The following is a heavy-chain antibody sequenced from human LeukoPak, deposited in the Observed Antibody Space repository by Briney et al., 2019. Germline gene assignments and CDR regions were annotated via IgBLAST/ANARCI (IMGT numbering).Heavy chain of an antibody. V-gene: IGHV4-59*01. CDR3: AREGTRDPNWFDP. CDR2: IYYSGST. J-gene: IGHJ5*02. CDR1: GGSISSYY. D-gene: IGHD3-10*01. Sequence: PSETLSLTCTVSGGSISSYYWSWIRQPPGKGLEWIGYIYYSGSTNYNPSLKSRVTISVDTSKNQFSLKLSSVTAADTAAYYCAREGTRDPNWFDPWGQGTLVTVSS.